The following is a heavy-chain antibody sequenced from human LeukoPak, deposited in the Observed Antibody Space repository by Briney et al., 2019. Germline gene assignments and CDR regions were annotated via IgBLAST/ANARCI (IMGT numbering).Heavy chain of an antibody. D-gene: IGHD5-18*01. V-gene: IGHV3-23*01. CDR1: GFTFSSYA. J-gene: IGHJ4*02. Sequence: GGSLRLSCAASGFTFSSYAMSWVRQAPGKGLEWVSAISGSGGSTYYADSVKGRFTISRDNAKNSLYLQMNSLRAEDTAVHYCARDLKTRGYSPSLDWGQGTLVTVSS. CDR3: ARDLKTRGYSPSLD. CDR2: ISGSGGST.